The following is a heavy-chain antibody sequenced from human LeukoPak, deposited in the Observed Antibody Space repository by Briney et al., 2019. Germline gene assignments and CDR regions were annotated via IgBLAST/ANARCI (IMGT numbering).Heavy chain of an antibody. CDR2: INPSGGST. J-gene: IGHJ4*02. D-gene: IGHD3-22*01. CDR3: ASDTDYYDSSGYGLFDY. V-gene: IGHV1-46*01. Sequence: ASVKVSCKASGYTFTSYYMHWVRQAPGQGLEWMGIINPSGGSTSYAQKFQGRVTMTRDTSTSTVYMELSSLRSEDTAVYYCASDTDYYDSSGYGLFDYWGQGTLVTVSS. CDR1: GYTFTSYY.